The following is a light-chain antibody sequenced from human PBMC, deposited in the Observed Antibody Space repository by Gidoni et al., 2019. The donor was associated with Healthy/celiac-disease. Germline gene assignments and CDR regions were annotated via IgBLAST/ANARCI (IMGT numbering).Light chain of an antibody. Sequence: EIVLTQSPGNMSLSPGERATLSCRASQSVSSSYLAWYQQKPGQAPRLLIYCASSRATGIPDRFSGSGSGTDFTLTISRLEPEDFAVYYCQQYGSSMYTFGQGTKLEIK. J-gene: IGKJ2*01. CDR1: QSVSSSY. V-gene: IGKV3-20*01. CDR3: QQYGSSMYT. CDR2: CAS.